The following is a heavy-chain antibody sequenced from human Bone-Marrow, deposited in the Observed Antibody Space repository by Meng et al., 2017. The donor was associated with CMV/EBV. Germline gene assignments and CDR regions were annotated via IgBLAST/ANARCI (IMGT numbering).Heavy chain of an antibody. J-gene: IGHJ4*02. Sequence: SETLSLTCTVSGGSISSSSYYWGWIRQPPGKGLEWIASIYYTGRTYYKPSLKSRVTISKDTSKNQFSLNLSSVTAADTPVYDCASSHIWLIALPGTRFNYWGQGSLVTVSS. D-gene: IGHD6-19*01. CDR2: IYYTGRT. V-gene: IGHV4-39*07. CDR3: ASSHIWLIALPGTRFNY. CDR1: GGSISSSSYY.